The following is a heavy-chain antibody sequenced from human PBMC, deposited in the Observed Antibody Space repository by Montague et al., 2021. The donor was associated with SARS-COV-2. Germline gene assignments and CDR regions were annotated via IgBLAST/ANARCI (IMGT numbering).Heavy chain of an antibody. CDR1: GGSIRSYY. Sequence: SETLSLTCEVSGGSIRSYYWSWIRQSPGKGLEWIGYVHYTGSTKYNPSLKTRVTLSLDTPKNHFSLRLNSVTAADTAVYYCARAQNICFIANCVNYFDLWGLGALVGVSS. D-gene: IGHD1-1*01. V-gene: IGHV4-59*01. J-gene: IGHJ4*02. CDR2: VHYTGST. CDR3: ARAQNICFIANCVNYFDL.